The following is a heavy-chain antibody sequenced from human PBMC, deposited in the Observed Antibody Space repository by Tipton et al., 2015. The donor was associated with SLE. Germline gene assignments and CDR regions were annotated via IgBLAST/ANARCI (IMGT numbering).Heavy chain of an antibody. D-gene: IGHD1-1*01. CDR2: IYYSGST. CDR1: GGSISSYY. J-gene: IGHJ5*02. Sequence: TLSLTCTVSGGSISSYYWSWIRQSPGKGLEWIGYIYYSGSTNYNPSLKSRVTISIDTSKNQFSLKLSSVTAADTAVYYCARHGAVLGWFDPWGQGTLVTVSS. CDR3: ARHGAVLGWFDP. V-gene: IGHV4-59*08.